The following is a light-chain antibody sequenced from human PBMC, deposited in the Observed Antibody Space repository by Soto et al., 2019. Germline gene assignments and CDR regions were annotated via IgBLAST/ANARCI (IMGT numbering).Light chain of an antibody. CDR3: QQYGRAGA. J-gene: IGKJ1*01. CDR2: GAS. V-gene: IGKV3-20*01. Sequence: EIVLTQSPGTLSLSPGERATLSCRASQSVSNNYLAWYQQKPGQAPRLLIYGASNRATGIPDRFSGSGSGTDFTLTISRLEPEDFAVYYCQQYGRAGAFGQETKVEIK. CDR1: QSVSNNY.